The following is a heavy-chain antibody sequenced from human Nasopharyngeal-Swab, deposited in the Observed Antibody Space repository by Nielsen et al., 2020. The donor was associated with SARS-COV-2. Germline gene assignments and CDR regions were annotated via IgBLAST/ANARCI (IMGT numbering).Heavy chain of an antibody. CDR2: IDEHGSTI. D-gene: IGHD3-16*01. CDR3: GRDLGGRFST. V-gene: IGHV3-74*01. J-gene: IGHJ5*02. CDR1: GFTFSWHW. Sequence: GGSLRLSCAASGFTFSWHWMHWVRQVPGKGLVWVSRIDEHGSTINHADSVEGRFTISRDNAKNTLFLQMNSLRAEDTAVYYCGRDLGGRFSTWGQGTLVTVSS.